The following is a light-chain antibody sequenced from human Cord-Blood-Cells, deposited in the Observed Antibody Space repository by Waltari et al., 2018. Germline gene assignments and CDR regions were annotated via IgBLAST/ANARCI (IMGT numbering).Light chain of an antibody. V-gene: IGKV1-13*02. CDR2: DAS. J-gene: IGKJ2*01. CDR3: QQFNSYLYT. Sequence: AIQLTQSPSSLSASVGARVPITCRASQGISSALAWYQQKRGKAPKLLIYDASSLESGVPSRFSGSGSGTDFTLTISSLQPEDFATYYCQQFNSYLYTFGQGTKLEIK. CDR1: QGISSA.